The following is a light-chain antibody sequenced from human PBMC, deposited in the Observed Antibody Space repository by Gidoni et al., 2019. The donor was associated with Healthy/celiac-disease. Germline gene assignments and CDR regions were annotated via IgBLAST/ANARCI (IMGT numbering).Light chain of an antibody. V-gene: IGKV1-12*01. CDR1: QGISSW. CDR3: QQANSFPLT. CDR2: AAS. Sequence: DIQMTQSPSSVSASVGDRVTITCRASQGISSWLDWYQQKPGTAPKLLIYAASSLQRGVPSRFSGSGSGTDFTLTISSLQPEDFATYYCQQANSFPLTFGGGTKVEL. J-gene: IGKJ4*01.